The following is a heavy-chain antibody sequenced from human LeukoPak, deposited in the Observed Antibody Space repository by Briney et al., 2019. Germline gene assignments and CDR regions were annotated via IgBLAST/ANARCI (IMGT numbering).Heavy chain of an antibody. CDR3: ARSRRVGNGEYPDY. J-gene: IGHJ4*02. CDR2: INPNTGDT. Sequence: GASAKVSCKASGYTFTGYYMHWVRKTPGQGLEWMGWINPNTGDTNYGRKFQGRVTMTRDTSINTAYMELRSLRSDDTAVYYCARSRRVGNGEYPDYWGQGTLVTVSS. V-gene: IGHV1-2*02. D-gene: IGHD3-10*01. CDR1: GYTFTGYY.